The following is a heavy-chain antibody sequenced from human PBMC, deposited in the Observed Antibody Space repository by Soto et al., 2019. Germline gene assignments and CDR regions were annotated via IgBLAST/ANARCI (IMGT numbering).Heavy chain of an antibody. CDR3: ASPRRGYSYGIHYGMDV. CDR2: IYYSGST. CDR1: GYSISSGYY. V-gene: IGHV4-38-2*01. J-gene: IGHJ6*02. Sequence: SETLSLTCAVSGYSISSGYYWGWIRQPPGKGLEWIGSIYYSGSTYYSPSLKSRVTISVDTSKNQFSLKLSSVTAADTAVYYCASPRRGYSYGIHYGMDVWGQGTTVTGSS. D-gene: IGHD5-18*01.